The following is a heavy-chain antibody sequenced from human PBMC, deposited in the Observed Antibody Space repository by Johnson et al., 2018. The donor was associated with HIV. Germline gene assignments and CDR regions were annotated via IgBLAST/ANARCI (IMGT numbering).Heavy chain of an antibody. Sequence: VQLVESGGGLVQPGGSLRLSCAASGFTFSSYWMSWVRQAPGKGLEWVANIKQDGSEKYYVDSVKGRFTISRDNAKNSLYLQMNSLRAEDTAVYYCARDIGLTGDPVGDAFDIWVQGTMVTVSS. CDR1: GFTFSSYW. J-gene: IGHJ3*02. D-gene: IGHD7-27*01. CDR3: ARDIGLTGDPVGDAFDI. V-gene: IGHV3-7*01. CDR2: IKQDGSEK.